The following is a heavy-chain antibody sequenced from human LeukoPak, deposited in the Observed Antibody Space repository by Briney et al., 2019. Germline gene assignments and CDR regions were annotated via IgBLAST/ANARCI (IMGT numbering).Heavy chain of an antibody. V-gene: IGHV3-30*02. J-gene: IGHJ6*03. CDR3: ARGRAAGTGSRRYYYYMDV. Sequence: GGSLRLSCAASGFTFSSYGMHWVRQAPGKGLEWVAFIRYDGSNKYYADSVKGRFTISRDNSKNTLYLQMNSLRAEDTAVYYCARGRAAGTGSRRYYYYMDVWGKGTTVTVSS. CDR1: GFTFSSYG. CDR2: IRYDGSNK. D-gene: IGHD6-13*01.